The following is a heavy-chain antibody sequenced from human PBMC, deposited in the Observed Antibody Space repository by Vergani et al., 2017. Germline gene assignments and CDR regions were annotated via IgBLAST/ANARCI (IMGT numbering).Heavy chain of an antibody. D-gene: IGHD4-17*01. CDR1: GGSFSGYY. CDR2: INHTGST. CDR3: ACCYGDYVRGNWFDP. Sequence: QVQLQQWGAGLLKPSETLSLTCAVYGGSFSGYYWSWIRQPPGKGLEWIGEINHTGSTNYNPSLKSRVTISVATSKNQFSLKLSSVTAADTAVYYCACCYGDYVRGNWFDPWGQGTLVTVSS. J-gene: IGHJ5*02. V-gene: IGHV4-34*01.